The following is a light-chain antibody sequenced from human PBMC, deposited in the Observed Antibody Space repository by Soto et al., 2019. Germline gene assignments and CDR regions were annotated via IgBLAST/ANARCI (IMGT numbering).Light chain of an antibody. CDR1: SSDIGRYNY. J-gene: IGLJ2*01. V-gene: IGLV2-14*03. CDR2: DVS. Sequence: QSALTQPASVSGSPGQSITISCTGTSSDIGRYNYVSWYQHSPGKAPKLIIYDVSDRPSGVSNRFSGSKSGTTASLTISGLQDEDEADYYCCSYTSSDTRIFGGGTKLTVL. CDR3: CSYTSSDTRI.